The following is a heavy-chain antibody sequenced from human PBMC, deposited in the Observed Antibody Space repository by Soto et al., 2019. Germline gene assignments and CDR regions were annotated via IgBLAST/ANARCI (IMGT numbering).Heavy chain of an antibody. CDR2: IYYSGST. CDR3: ARHCSSTSCYAGTGGDYGMDV. CDR1: GGSISSSSYY. D-gene: IGHD2-2*01. J-gene: IGHJ6*02. Sequence: SETLSLTCTVSGGSISSSSYYWGWIRQPPGKGLEWIGSIYYSGSTYYNPSLKSRVTISVDTSKNQFSLKPSSVTAADTAVYYCARHCSSTSCYAGTGGDYGMDVWGQGTTVTVSS. V-gene: IGHV4-39*01.